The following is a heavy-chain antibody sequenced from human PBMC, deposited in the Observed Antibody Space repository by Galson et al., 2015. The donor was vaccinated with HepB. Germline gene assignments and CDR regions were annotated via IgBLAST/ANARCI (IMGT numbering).Heavy chain of an antibody. V-gene: IGHV3-74*01. Sequence: SLRLSCAASGFTFGSYWMHWVRHAPEKGLVWVSHISPDGTNTIYADSVKGRFTISRDNAKNTLYLQMNSLRVEETAVYYCARKGSSGALDNWGQGTLVTVSS. D-gene: IGHD6-19*01. CDR3: ARKGSSGALDN. J-gene: IGHJ4*02. CDR1: GFTFGSYW. CDR2: ISPDGTNT.